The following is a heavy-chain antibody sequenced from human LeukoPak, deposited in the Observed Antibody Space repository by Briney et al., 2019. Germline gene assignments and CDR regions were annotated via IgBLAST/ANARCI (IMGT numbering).Heavy chain of an antibody. CDR1: GFTFSSYG. D-gene: IGHD6-6*01. V-gene: IGHV3-30*02. Sequence: GGSLRLSCAASGFTFSSYGMHWVRQAPGKGLEWVAFIRYDGSNKYYADSVKGRFTISRDNSKNTLYLQMNSLRAEDTAVYYCAKDPGGGIAARYYFDYWGQGTLVTVSS. J-gene: IGHJ4*02. CDR2: IRYDGSNK. CDR3: AKDPGGGIAARYYFDY.